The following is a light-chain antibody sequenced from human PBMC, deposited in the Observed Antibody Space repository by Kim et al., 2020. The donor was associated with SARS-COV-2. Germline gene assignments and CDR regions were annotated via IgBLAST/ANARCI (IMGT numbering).Light chain of an antibody. CDR2: DGS. CDR1: SSDVGGRNY. Sequence: QSITISCTGTSSDVGGRNYLSWYQQHPGSAPKLIIYDGSNRPSGVSHRFSGSKSGNTASLTISGLQAEDEADYYCSSYTITTTLVVFGGGTQLTVL. V-gene: IGLV2-14*03. CDR3: SSYTITTTLVV. J-gene: IGLJ2*01.